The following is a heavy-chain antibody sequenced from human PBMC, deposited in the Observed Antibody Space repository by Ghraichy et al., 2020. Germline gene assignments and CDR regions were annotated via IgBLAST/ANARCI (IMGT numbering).Heavy chain of an antibody. CDR1: GGSISSYY. J-gene: IGHJ4*02. Sequence: SQTLSLTCTVSGGSISSYYWSWIRQPPGKGLEWIGYIYTSGSTNYNPSLKSRVTISVDTSKNQFSLKLSSVTAADTAVYYCARSYGSGSYYNPGSRYYFDYWGQGTLVTVSS. CDR2: IYTSGST. V-gene: IGHV4-4*09. CDR3: ARSYGSGSYYNPGSRYYFDY. D-gene: IGHD3-10*01.